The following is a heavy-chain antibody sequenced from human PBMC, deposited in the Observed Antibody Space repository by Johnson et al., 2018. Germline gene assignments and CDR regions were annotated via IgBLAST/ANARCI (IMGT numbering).Heavy chain of an antibody. Sequence: VQLVESGGGLVQPGGSLRLSCTASGFTFSNYAMSWVRQAPGKGLEWVSTISGGASSTYFPDSVRGRFTISRDNSQNPVYLHMHSLRAEDAAVYYCARDAGIGSFFGELLNVQHWGQGTLGTVSS. CDR2: ISGGASST. CDR1: GFTFSNYA. J-gene: IGHJ1*01. D-gene: IGHD3-10*01. CDR3: ARDAGIGSFFGELLNVQH. V-gene: IGHV3-23*04.